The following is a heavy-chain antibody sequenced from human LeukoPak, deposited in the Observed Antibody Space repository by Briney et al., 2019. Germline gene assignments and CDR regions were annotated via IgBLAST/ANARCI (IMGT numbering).Heavy chain of an antibody. Sequence: PGGSLRLSCAASGFTFSSYAMHWVRQAPGKGLEWVAVISYDGGNKYYADSVKGRFTISRDNSKNTLYLQMNSLRAEDTAVYYCAKDDYGDYWGQGTLVTVSS. CDR3: AKDDYGDY. J-gene: IGHJ4*02. CDR2: ISYDGGNK. V-gene: IGHV3-30*04. CDR1: GFTFSSYA.